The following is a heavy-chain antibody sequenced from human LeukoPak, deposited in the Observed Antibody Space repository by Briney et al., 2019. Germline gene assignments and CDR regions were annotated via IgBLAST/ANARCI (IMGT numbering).Heavy chain of an antibody. D-gene: IGHD5-18*01. CDR2: INHSGST. CDR1: GGSFSGYY. CDR3: AREDTAMVNDY. V-gene: IGHV4-34*01. J-gene: IGHJ4*02. Sequence: SETLSLTCAVYGGSFSGYYWSWLRQPPGKGLEWIGEINHSGSTNYNPSLKSRVTISVDTSKNQFSLKLSSVTAADTAVYYCAREDTAMVNDYWGQGTLVTVSS.